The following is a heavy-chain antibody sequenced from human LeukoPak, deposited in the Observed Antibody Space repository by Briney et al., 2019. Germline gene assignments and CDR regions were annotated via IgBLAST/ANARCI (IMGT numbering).Heavy chain of an antibody. CDR2: IWYDGSNK. V-gene: IGHV3-33*06. D-gene: IGHD4-17*01. CDR3: AKERMTTVFDY. Sequence: PGGSLRLSCAASGFTFSSYGMHWVRQAPGKGLEWVAVIWYDGSNKYYADSVKGRFTISRDNSKNTLYLQMNSLRAEDTAVYYCAKERMTTVFDYWGRGTLVTVSS. J-gene: IGHJ4*02. CDR1: GFTFSSYG.